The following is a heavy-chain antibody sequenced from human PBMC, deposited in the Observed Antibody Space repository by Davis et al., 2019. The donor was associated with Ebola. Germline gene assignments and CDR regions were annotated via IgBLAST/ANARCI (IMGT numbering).Heavy chain of an antibody. CDR3: ARHLSWANGMDV. CDR2: IYPGDSDT. CDR1: GYTFATYW. J-gene: IGHJ6*02. Sequence: PGGSLRLSCKGSGYTFATYWIGWVRQMPGKGLEWMGIIYPGDSDTRYSPSFQGQVTISADKSISTAYLEWSSLKASDTAMYYCARHLSWANGMDVWGQGTTVAVSS. D-gene: IGHD3-16*01. V-gene: IGHV5-51*01.